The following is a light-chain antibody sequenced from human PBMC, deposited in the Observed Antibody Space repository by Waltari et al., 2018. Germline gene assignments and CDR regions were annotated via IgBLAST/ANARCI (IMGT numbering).Light chain of an antibody. CDR1: SPNIGAGYD. Sequence: QSVLTQPPSVSGAPGQRVTISCTGSSPNIGAGYDVHWYQQLPGTAPKLPIYGNSNRPSGVPDRFSGSKSGTSASRAITGLQAEDEADYYCQSYDSSLSGVFGTGTKVTVL. CDR3: QSYDSSLSGV. J-gene: IGLJ1*01. CDR2: GNS. V-gene: IGLV1-40*01.